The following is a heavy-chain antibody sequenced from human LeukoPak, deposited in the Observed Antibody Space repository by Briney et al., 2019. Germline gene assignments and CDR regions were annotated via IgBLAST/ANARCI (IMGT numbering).Heavy chain of an antibody. D-gene: IGHD4-17*01. CDR3: ARGRGYGDYHYYFDY. CDR1: GGSISSFY. CDR2: IYTSGST. Sequence: SETLSLTCTVSGGSISSFYWSWIRQPAGKGLEWIGRIYTSGSTNYNPSLKCRVTMSVDTSKNQFSLKLTSVTAADTAMYYCARGRGYGDYHYYFDYWGQGTLVTVSS. J-gene: IGHJ4*02. V-gene: IGHV4-4*07.